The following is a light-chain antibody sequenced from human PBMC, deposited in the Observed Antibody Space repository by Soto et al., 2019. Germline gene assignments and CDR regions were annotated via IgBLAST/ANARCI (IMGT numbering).Light chain of an antibody. CDR3: QQRSKFLWT. J-gene: IGKJ1*01. Sequence: EIVLTQSPATLSLSPGERATLSCRASQSVSNYLAWYQQKPGQAPRLLMYDTSNRAPGIPARFSGSGSGTDFTLTINSLEPEDFAVYFCQQRSKFLWTFGQWTKVEI. CDR1: QSVSNY. V-gene: IGKV3-11*01. CDR2: DTS.